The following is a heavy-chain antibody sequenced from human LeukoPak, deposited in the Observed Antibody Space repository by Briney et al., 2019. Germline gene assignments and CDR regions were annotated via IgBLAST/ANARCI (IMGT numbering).Heavy chain of an antibody. Sequence: GGSLRLSCAASGFTFSSYSMNWVRQAPGKGLEWVSYSSSSSSTIYYADSVKGRFTISRDNAKNSLYLQMNSLRAEDTAVYYCARVGAYCGGDCYSPDDAFDIWGQGTMVTVSS. D-gene: IGHD2-21*02. CDR2: SSSSSSTI. CDR1: GFTFSSYS. J-gene: IGHJ3*02. CDR3: ARVGAYCGGDCYSPDDAFDI. V-gene: IGHV3-48*01.